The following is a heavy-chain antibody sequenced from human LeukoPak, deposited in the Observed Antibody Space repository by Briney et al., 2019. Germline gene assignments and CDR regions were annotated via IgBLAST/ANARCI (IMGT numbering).Heavy chain of an antibody. CDR1: GFTFDDYA. D-gene: IGHD6-19*01. CDR2: ISWNRGSI. V-gene: IGHV3-9*01. CDR3: AKDGLSSGWHYFDY. J-gene: IGHJ4*02. Sequence: PGGSLRLSCAASGFTFDDYAMHWVRQAPGKGLEGGSGISWNRGSIVYADSVKGRFTISRDNAKNSLYLQMNSLSAEDTALYYCAKDGLSSGWHYFDYWAQGTLVTVSS.